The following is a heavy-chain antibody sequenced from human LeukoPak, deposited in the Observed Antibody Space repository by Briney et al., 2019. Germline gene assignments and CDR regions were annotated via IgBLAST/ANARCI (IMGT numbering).Heavy chain of an antibody. CDR1: GFTFSSYA. V-gene: IGHV3-74*01. J-gene: IGHJ4*02. Sequence: GGSLRLSCAASGFTFSSYAMSWVRQAPGKGLVWVSRINTDGSLTNYADSVKGRFTFSRDNAKNTLYLEMNGLRAEDTAVYYCARIKVGATGIDYWGPGTLVTVSS. D-gene: IGHD1-26*01. CDR2: INTDGSLT. CDR3: ARIKVGATGIDY.